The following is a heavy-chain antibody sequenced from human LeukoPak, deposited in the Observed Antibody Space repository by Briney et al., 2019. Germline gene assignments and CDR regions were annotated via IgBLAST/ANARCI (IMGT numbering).Heavy chain of an antibody. J-gene: IGHJ4*02. V-gene: IGHV3-53*01. CDR2: IYDVGTE. CDR3: ARWLCTGASCYYDY. CDR1: GFTVSSNY. Sequence: GGSLRLSCAASGFTVSSNYMSWVRQARGKGLEWVSFIYDVGTEVYADSVKGRFTISRDSSKNTLYLQMDSLRADDTATYYCARWLCTGASCYYDYWGQGTLVTVSS. D-gene: IGHD2-8*02.